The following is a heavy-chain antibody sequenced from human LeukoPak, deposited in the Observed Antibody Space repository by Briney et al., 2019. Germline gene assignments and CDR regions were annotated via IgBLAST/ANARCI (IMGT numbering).Heavy chain of an antibody. J-gene: IGHJ3*02. D-gene: IGHD3-22*01. Sequence: PGGSLRLSCAASGFTFSSYGMIWIRQPPGKGLEWIGEINHSGSTNYNPSLKSRVTISVDTSKNQFSLKLSSVTAADTAVYYCARSSSGYSYAFDIWGQGTMVTVSS. V-gene: IGHV4-34*01. CDR3: ARSSSGYSYAFDI. CDR1: GFTFSSYG. CDR2: INHSGST.